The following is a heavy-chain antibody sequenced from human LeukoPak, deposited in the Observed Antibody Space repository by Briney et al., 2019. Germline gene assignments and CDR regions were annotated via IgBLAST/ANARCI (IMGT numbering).Heavy chain of an antibody. J-gene: IGHJ4*02. CDR2: FDPEDGET. V-gene: IGHV1-24*01. Sequence: GASVKVSCKASGDTFSSYAINWVRQAPGQGLEWMGGFDPEDGETIYAQKFQGRVTMTEDTSTDTAYMELSSLRSEDTAVYYCATGPLGGSGDYWGQGTLVTVSS. CDR1: GDTFSSYA. CDR3: ATGPLGGSGDY. D-gene: IGHD1-26*01.